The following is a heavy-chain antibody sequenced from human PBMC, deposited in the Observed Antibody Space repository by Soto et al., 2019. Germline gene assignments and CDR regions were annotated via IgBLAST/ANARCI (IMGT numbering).Heavy chain of an antibody. CDR3: AKTVGLGPFGHFTL. Sequence: QEQLVESGGGLVKPGWSLRLSCAASGFTFSDAYMSWIRQAPGKVLEGVSYISHTSHYMKYSDSVEGRFTVSRDNAKNSLYLHMNSMRAEDTAVNYCAKTVGLGPFGHFTLWGRGTMVIVSS. J-gene: IGHJ2*01. V-gene: IGHV3-11*05. CDR2: ISHTSHYM. D-gene: IGHD1-26*01. CDR1: GFTFSDAY.